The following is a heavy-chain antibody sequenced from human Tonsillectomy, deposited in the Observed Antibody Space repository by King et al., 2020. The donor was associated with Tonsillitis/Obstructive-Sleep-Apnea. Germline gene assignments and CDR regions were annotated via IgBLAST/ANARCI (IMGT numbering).Heavy chain of an antibody. J-gene: IGHJ6*02. CDR2: IRSKPYGGTI. V-gene: IGHV3-49*04. Sequence: VQLVESGGGLVQPGRSLKLSCSASGFRFGDYAMSWVRQAPGQGLEWVSFIRSKPYGGTIEYAASVKGRFTISRDDSKTIAYLQMNSLKTEDTAVYYCTRERMIAPYGMDVWGQGTTVTVS. CDR1: GFRFGDYA. CDR3: TRERMIAPYGMDV. D-gene: IGHD3-22*01.